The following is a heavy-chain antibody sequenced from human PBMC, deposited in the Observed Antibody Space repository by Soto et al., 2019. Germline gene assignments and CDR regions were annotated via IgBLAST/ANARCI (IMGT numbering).Heavy chain of an antibody. CDR1: GGSVSNYF. D-gene: IGHD2-15*01. CDR2: IYYSGTT. J-gene: IGHJ5*02. Sequence: QVQLQESGPGLVKPSETLSLTCIVSGGSVSNYFWSWSRQPPGKGLEWIGYIYYSGTTNYNPSLKSRVTISIDTSKNQFSLKLHSMTAADKAVYYCARDRSGGTHFADLWGQGTLVTVSS. CDR3: ARDRSGGTHFADL. V-gene: IGHV4-59*02.